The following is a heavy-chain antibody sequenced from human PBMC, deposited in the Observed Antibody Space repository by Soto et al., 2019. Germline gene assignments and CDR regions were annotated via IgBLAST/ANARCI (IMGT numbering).Heavy chain of an antibody. V-gene: IGHV1-69*13. J-gene: IGHJ6*02. CDR1: GGTFRSYS. Sequence: ASMKVSFQASGGTFRSYSIRWVRQAPGTGLEWMGGIIPIFGTANYAQKFQGRVTITADESTSTAYMELSSLRSEDTAVYYCARGGQLADHYYYGMDVWGQGTTVTVSS. CDR2: IIPIFGTA. CDR3: ARGGQLADHYYYGMDV. D-gene: IGHD6-6*01.